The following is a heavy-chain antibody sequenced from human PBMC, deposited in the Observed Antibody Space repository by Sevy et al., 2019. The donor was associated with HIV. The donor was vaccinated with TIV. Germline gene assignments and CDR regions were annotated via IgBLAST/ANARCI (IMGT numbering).Heavy chain of an antibody. J-gene: IGHJ4*02. Sequence: GGSLRLSCATSGFHFNYHDMHWVRQAPGKGLEWVSSISSNSKYLYYALSVKGRFTVSRDNARSSLFLQLSDLRAGDTAVYYCARETGAAYYSDTSGFDYWGQGTLVTVSS. CDR2: ISSNSKYL. CDR1: GFHFNYHD. D-gene: IGHD3-22*01. CDR3: ARETGAAYYSDTSGFDY. V-gene: IGHV3-21*06.